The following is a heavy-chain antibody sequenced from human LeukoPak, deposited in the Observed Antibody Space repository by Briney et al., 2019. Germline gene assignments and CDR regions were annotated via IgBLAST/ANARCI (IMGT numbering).Heavy chain of an antibody. Sequence: GGSLRLSCAASGVTLSNSWMNWVRQPPAKGLEWVGRIKSKTDDGTTDYAAHVKDRFTISRDDSKNTLYLQMNSLKTEDTAVYYCTTRGLLFDYGGQGNLVTVSA. CDR1: GVTLSNSW. CDR2: IKSKTDDGTT. V-gene: IGHV3-15*07. J-gene: IGHJ4*02. CDR3: TTRGLLFDY. D-gene: IGHD5-18*01.